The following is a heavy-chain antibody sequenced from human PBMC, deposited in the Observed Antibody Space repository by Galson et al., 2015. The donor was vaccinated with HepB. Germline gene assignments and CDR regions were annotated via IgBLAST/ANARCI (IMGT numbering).Heavy chain of an antibody. CDR3: ARDSFGEGPEFDY. Sequence: SLRLSCAASGFTFSPYSMNWIRQAPGKGLEWVSYITSDGTTMYYADSVKGRFTISRDNAKNSLYLEMNSLRAEDTAVYYCARDSFGEGPEFDYWGQGTLVTVSS. CDR1: GFTFSPYS. V-gene: IGHV3-11*01. J-gene: IGHJ4*02. CDR2: ITSDGTTM. D-gene: IGHD3-10*01.